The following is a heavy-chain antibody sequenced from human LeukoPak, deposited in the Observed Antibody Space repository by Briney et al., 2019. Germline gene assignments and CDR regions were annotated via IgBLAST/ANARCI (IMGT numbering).Heavy chain of an antibody. V-gene: IGHV1-2*02. CDR3: AKDRGRAASFDY. Sequence: ASVKVSCKASGYTFTGYYIHWVRQAPGQGLEWMGWINPNSGGASYAQKFQGRVTMTRDTSISTAYMELSSLRSDDTAVYYCAKDRGRAASFDYWGQGILVTVSS. CDR2: INPNSGGA. J-gene: IGHJ4*02. D-gene: IGHD6-13*01. CDR1: GYTFTGYY.